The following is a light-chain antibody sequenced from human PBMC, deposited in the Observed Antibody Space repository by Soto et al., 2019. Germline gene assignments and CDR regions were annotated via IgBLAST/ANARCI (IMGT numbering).Light chain of an antibody. J-gene: IGKJ2*01. CDR1: QSVGSNY. CDR3: QQYGHSPYT. V-gene: IGKV3-20*01. CDR2: GAS. Sequence: EVVLTQSPGTLSLSPGEGATLSCRASQSVGSNYLAWFQQKLGRAPRLLIYGASSRATGIPDRFSGSGSGTDFTLTMTRLEPEDSAVYYCQQYGHSPYTFGQGTKADIK.